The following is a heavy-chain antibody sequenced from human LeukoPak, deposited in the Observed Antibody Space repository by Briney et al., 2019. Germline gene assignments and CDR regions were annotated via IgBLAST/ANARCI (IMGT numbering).Heavy chain of an antibody. CDR1: GGTFSSYA. CDR3: ARVVVAATGWFDP. J-gene: IGHJ5*02. V-gene: IGHV1-69*06. Sequence: SVKVSCKASGGTFSSYAISWVRQAPGQGLEWMGGITPMFGTANYAQKFQGRVTITADKSTSTAYMELSSLRSEDTAVYYCARVVVAATGWFDPWGQGTLVTVSS. CDR2: ITPMFGTA. D-gene: IGHD2-15*01.